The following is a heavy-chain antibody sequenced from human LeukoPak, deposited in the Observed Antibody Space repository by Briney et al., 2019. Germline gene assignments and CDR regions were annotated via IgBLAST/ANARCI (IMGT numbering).Heavy chain of an antibody. CDR2: IKQDGSDK. D-gene: IGHD1-14*01. V-gene: IGHV3-7*01. CDR3: AREVWGPEY. CDR1: GFTFTKYW. Sequence: GGSLRLSCAASGFTFTKYWMTWVRQAPGKGLEWVGNIKQDGSDKSYMDSEKGRFTISRDNTKNSVYLQMSSLRAEDTAVYYCAREVWGPEYWGQGTLVTVSS. J-gene: IGHJ4*02.